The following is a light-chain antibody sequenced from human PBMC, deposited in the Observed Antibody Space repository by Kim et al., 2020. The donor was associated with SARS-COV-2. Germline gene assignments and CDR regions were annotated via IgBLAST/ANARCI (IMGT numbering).Light chain of an antibody. CDR3: CSYAGSSAFVI. Sequence: QSIIMSCTGTSRDVGNYNLVSWYQQRSGKAPYLIIFEVSKRPSGVSNRFSGSKSGDTASLTISELQAEDESDYYCCSYAGSSAFVIFGGGTQLTFL. J-gene: IGLJ2*01. CDR2: EVS. V-gene: IGLV2-23*02. CDR1: SRDVGNYNL.